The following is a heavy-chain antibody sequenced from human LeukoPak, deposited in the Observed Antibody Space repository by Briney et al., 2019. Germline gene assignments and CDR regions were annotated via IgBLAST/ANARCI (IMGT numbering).Heavy chain of an antibody. V-gene: IGHV3-30*18. CDR3: AKDKIFRYLDY. Sequence: GGSLRLSCAASGLTFSNHGMHWVRQAPGKGLEWVAMITSDGNNKYYADSVKDRFTISRDDSKNTLYLQMNSLRDEDTAVYYCAKDKIFRYLDYWGQGTLVTVSS. J-gene: IGHJ4*02. D-gene: IGHD2/OR15-2a*01. CDR2: ITSDGNNK. CDR1: GLTFSNHG.